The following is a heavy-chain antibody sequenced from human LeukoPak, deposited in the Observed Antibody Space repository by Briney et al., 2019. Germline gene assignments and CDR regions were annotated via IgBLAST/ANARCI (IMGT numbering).Heavy chain of an antibody. J-gene: IGHJ5*02. CDR3: ARDPSGSSWFDP. D-gene: IGHD6-13*01. CDR2: MYISGNT. Sequence: SETLSLTCTVSGDSISDYYWSWLRQSAGKGLEWIGRMYISGNTYYNPSLKSRVTMSVDTSKNQFSLKLSSVTAADTAVYFYARDPSGSSWFDPWGQGTLVTVSS. V-gene: IGHV4-4*07. CDR1: GDSISDYY.